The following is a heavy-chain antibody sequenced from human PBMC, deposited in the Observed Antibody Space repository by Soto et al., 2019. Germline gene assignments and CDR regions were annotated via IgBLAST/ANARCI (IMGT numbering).Heavy chain of an antibody. CDR2: IYSGGST. Sequence: PGGSLRLSCAASGFSVSSDYMSWARQAPGKGLEWVSVIYSGGSTYYIDSVKGRFTISRDSSKNTLYLPLNSLRAEDTAVYYCARDLPSFDSSGPFAVHWGQGTLVTV. V-gene: IGHV3-53*01. CDR3: ARDLPSFDSSGPFAVH. CDR1: GFSVSSDY. J-gene: IGHJ4*02. D-gene: IGHD3-22*01.